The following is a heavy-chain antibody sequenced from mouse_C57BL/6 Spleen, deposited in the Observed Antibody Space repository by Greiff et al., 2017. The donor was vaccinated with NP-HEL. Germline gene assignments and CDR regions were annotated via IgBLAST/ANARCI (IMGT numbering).Heavy chain of an antibody. V-gene: IGHV5-6*01. CDR2: ISSGGSYT. D-gene: IGHD2-4*01. CDR3: ARRDYVGYYYDMDD. CDR1: GFTFSSYG. J-gene: IGHJ4*01. Sequence: EVQLVESGGDLVKPGGSLKLSCAASGFTFSSYGMSWVRQTPDKRLEWVATISSGGSYTYYPDSVKGRFTISRDNAKNILYLQMSSLKYEVTAMYYCARRDYVGYYYDMDDWGQGTSVTVSS.